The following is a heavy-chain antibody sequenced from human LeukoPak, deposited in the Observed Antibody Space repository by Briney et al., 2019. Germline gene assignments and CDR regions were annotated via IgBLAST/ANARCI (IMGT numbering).Heavy chain of an antibody. CDR1: GGSISSYY. CDR2: IYYSGST. J-gene: IGHJ4*01. CDR3: TSGGMVSGDY. Sequence: SETLSLTCTVSGGSISSYYWSWIRQPPGKGLEWIGYIYYSGSTNYNPSLKSRVTISRDTSKNQFSLKLRSVTAADTAVYYCTSGGMVSGDYWGHGTLVTVSS. V-gene: IGHV4-59*01. D-gene: IGHD2-8*01.